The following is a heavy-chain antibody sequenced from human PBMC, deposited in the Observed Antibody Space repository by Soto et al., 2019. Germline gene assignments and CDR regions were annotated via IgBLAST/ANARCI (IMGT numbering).Heavy chain of an antibody. CDR2: ISWNSGSI. V-gene: IGHV3-9*01. CDR1: GFTFDDYA. D-gene: IGHD6-6*01. Sequence: EVQLVESGGGLVQPGRSLRLSCAASGFTFDDYAMNWVRQAPGKGLEWVSGISWNSGSIGYADSVKGRFTISRDNAKNSLYLQMNRLRAEDTALYYCAECDSAPTVEYSSCAYFDYWGQGTLVTVSS. J-gene: IGHJ4*02. CDR3: AECDSAPTVEYSSCAYFDY.